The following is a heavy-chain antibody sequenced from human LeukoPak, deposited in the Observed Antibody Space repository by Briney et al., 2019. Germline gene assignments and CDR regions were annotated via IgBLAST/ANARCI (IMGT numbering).Heavy chain of an antibody. V-gene: IGHV4-39*01. D-gene: IGHD3-3*01. CDR2: IYYSGST. CDR3: ARIHYDFWSGYTDYYYGMDV. CDR1: GGSISSSSYY. Sequence: SETLSLTCTVSGGSISSSSYYWGWIRQPPGKGLEWIGSIYYSGSTYYNPSLKSRVTISVDTSKNQFSLKLSSVTAADTAAYYCARIHYDFWSGYTDYYYGMDVWGQGTTVTVSS. J-gene: IGHJ6*02.